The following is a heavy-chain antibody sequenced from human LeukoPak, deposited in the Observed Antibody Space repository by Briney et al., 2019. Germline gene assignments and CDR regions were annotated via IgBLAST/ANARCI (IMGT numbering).Heavy chain of an antibody. V-gene: IGHV3-74*01. D-gene: IGHD6-19*01. CDR3: AKLKQWQPQRYFFEY. J-gene: IGHJ4*02. CDR2: ITSDGAGT. Sequence: GGSLRLSCAASGFTFSSTWMHWVRQAPGRGLVWVSRITSDGAGTAYADAVKGRVTISRDNSKNTLYLQLNSLRAEDTAVYYCAKLKQWQPQRYFFEYWGQGALVTVAS. CDR1: GFTFSSTW.